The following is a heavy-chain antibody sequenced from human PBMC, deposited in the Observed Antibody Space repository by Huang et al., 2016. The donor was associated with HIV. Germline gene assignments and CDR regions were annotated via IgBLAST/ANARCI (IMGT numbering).Heavy chain of an antibody. CDR1: GESLGTYY. J-gene: IGHJ5*02. V-gene: IGHV4-34*01. CDR2: VNDGGDS. CDR3: ARRFRVAATRKWFDP. Sequence: QVQLQQWGAGLLKPSETLALTCAVYGESLGTYYWAWIRRPPGKGLQWIGEVNDGGDSNYNPALESRVTISVDTSRNQVSLTLTSMTTADTATYYCARRFRVAATRKWFDPWGQGTLVIVSS. D-gene: IGHD3-10*01.